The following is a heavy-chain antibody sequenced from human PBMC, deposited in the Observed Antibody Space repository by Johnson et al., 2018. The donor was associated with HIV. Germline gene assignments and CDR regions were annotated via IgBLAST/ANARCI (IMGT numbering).Heavy chain of an antibody. CDR3: AKTQLRVTTVTTVSDAFDI. Sequence: VQLVESGGGVVWPGGSLRLSCAASGFTFSSYAMSWVRQAPGKGLEWVSAISGSGGSTYYADSVKGRFTISRDNSKNTLYLQMNSLRAEDTAVYYCAKTQLRVTTVTTVSDAFDIWGQGTMVTVSS. CDR2: ISGSGGST. V-gene: IGHV3-23*04. CDR1: GFTFSSYA. J-gene: IGHJ3*02. D-gene: IGHD4-17*01.